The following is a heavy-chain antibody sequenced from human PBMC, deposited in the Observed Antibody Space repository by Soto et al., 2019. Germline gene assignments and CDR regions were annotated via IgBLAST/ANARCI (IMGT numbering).Heavy chain of an antibody. Sequence: QVQLQESGPGLVKPSETLSLTCTVSGGSISSNSWSWIRQPPGKGLEWIGYIYYSGSTNYNPSLKSRVSISIDTSKNQFSLKLTSVIAADTAVYYCAGSDYYYYGMDVWGQGTTVTVSS. CDR3: AGSDYYYYGMDV. V-gene: IGHV4-59*01. J-gene: IGHJ6*02. CDR2: IYYSGST. CDR1: GGSISSNS.